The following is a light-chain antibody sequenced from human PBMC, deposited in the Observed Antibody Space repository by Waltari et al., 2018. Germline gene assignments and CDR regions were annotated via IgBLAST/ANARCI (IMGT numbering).Light chain of an antibody. CDR1: ILGNKY. J-gene: IGLJ3*02. CDR2: QDT. CDR3: QALGTGAWV. Sequence: SYELTQPPSVSVSPGQTASIPCSGDILGNKYASWYQQKPGPSPLLVIYQDTKRHSEITERFSGSKSANAATLTITGTQAMDEADYYCQALGTGAWVFGGGTKLTVL. V-gene: IGLV3-1*01.